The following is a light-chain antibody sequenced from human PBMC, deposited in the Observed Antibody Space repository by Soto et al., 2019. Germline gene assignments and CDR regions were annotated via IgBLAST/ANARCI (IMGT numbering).Light chain of an antibody. J-gene: IGKJ4*01. Sequence: EIVMTQSPVTLSVSPGERATLSCRASQSVGSNLAWYQQKPGQAPRLLIYGALTRATGIPARFSGSGSGTEFTLTISSLQSEDFAVYYCQQYNNWPLTLGGGTKV. CDR1: QSVGSN. CDR3: QQYNNWPLT. V-gene: IGKV3D-15*01. CDR2: GAL.